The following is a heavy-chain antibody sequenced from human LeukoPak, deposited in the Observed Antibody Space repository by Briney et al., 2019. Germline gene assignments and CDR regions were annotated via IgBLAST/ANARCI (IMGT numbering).Heavy chain of an antibody. Sequence: PSETLSLTCTFSGASISTYYWNWIRQPPGKGLEWIGYMHYSGSTNYNPSLKSRVTISVDTSKNQFSLKLSSVTAADTAVYYCARLRMYCSGGSCYFRYFDLWGRGTLVTVSS. CDR3: ARLRMYCSGGSCYFRYFDL. V-gene: IGHV4-59*08. CDR2: MHYSGST. CDR1: GASISTYY. J-gene: IGHJ2*01. D-gene: IGHD2-15*01.